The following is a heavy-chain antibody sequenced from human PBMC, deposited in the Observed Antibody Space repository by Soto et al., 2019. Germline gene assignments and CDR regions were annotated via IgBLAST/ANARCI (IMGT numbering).Heavy chain of an antibody. CDR3: AVLRFLEWLPSYYYYGMDV. J-gene: IGHJ6*02. CDR1: GGTFSSYA. D-gene: IGHD3-3*01. CDR2: IIPIFGTA. Sequence: QVQLVQSGAEVKKPGSSVKVSCKASGGTFSSYAISWVRQAPGQGLEWMGGIIPIFGTANYAQKFQGRVTITADESTSTAYMELSSLRSEDTAVYYCAVLRFLEWLPSYYYYGMDVWGQGTTVTVSS. V-gene: IGHV1-69*12.